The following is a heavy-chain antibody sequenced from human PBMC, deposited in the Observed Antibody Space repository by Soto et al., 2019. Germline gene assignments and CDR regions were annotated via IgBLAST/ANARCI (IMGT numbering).Heavy chain of an antibody. CDR1: GFTFNNYG. CDR2: VSKSDYT. V-gene: IGHV3-21*01. CDR3: AREDSIIIPAVSDF. J-gene: IGHJ4*02. Sequence: VGSLRLSCAVSGFTFNNYGINWVRQAPGKGLEWVSSVSKSDYTYYSDSVKGRFTISRDNAKNSVSLQMNTLRAEDTAVYYCAREDSIIIPAVSDFWGQGTLVTVSS. D-gene: IGHD2-2*01.